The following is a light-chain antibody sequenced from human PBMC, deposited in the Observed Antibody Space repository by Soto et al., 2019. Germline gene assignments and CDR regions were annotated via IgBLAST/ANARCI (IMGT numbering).Light chain of an antibody. CDR3: QQYNDWPLT. V-gene: IGKV3D-15*01. CDR2: GAS. Sequence: EIVLTQSPATLSVSPGERVTLSCRASQSVSDNLAWYQQKPGQAPRLLIYGASIRATDIPARFSGSGSGTEFSLTISSLQSEDFAVYYCQQYNDWPLTVGGGTKVDSK. J-gene: IGKJ4*01. CDR1: QSVSDN.